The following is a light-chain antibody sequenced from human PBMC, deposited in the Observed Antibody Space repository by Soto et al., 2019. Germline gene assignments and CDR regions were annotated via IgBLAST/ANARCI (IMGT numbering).Light chain of an antibody. Sequence: AIRMTQSPSSFSASTGDRVTITCRASQGISSYLAWYQQKPGKAPKLLIYAASTLQSGVPSRFSGSGSGTDFTLTISCLQSEYFATYYCQQYYSYLAITFGQGTRLEIK. CDR1: QGISSY. CDR3: QQYYSYLAIT. CDR2: AAS. V-gene: IGKV1-8*01. J-gene: IGKJ5*01.